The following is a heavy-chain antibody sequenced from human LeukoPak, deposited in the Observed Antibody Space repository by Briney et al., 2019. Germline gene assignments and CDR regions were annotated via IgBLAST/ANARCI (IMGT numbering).Heavy chain of an antibody. CDR1: GFTFSSYG. V-gene: IGHV3-30*02. Sequence: GGSLRLSCAASGFTFSSYGMHWVRQAPGKGLEWVAFIRYDGSNEYYADSVKGRFTISRDNSKNTLYLQMNSLRAEDTAVYYCAKLGDSSGPRDYWGQGTLGTVSS. CDR3: AKLGDSSGPRDY. CDR2: IRYDGSNE. J-gene: IGHJ4*02. D-gene: IGHD3-22*01.